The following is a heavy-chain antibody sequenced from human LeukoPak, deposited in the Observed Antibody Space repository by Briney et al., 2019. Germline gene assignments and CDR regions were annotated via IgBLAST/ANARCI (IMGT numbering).Heavy chain of an antibody. CDR3: ARVPLSYYYDSSGAWYFDL. V-gene: IGHV7-4-1*02. J-gene: IGHJ2*01. D-gene: IGHD3-22*01. CDR2: INTNTGNP. Sequence: ASVKVSCKASGYTFTSYAMNWVRQAPGQGLEWMGWINTNTGNPTYAQGFTGRFVFSLDTSVSTAYLQISSLKAEDTAVYYCARVPLSYYYDSSGAWYFDLWGRGTLVTVSS. CDR1: GYTFTSYA.